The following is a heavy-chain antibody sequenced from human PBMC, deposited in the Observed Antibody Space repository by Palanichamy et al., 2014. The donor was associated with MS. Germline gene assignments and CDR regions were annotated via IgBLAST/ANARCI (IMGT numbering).Heavy chain of an antibody. CDR2: INPSGGST. Sequence: VQLVQSGREVKKPGASVKVSCKASGYTFTSYYMHWVRQAPGQGLEWMGIINPSGGSTSYAQKFQGRVTMTRDTSTSTVYMELSSLRSEDTAVYYCARFVQQLVGLVYYYYGMDVWGQGTTVTVSS. CDR1: GYTFTSYY. CDR3: ARFVQQLVGLVYYYYGMDV. D-gene: IGHD6-6*01. V-gene: IGHV1-46*03. J-gene: IGHJ6*02.